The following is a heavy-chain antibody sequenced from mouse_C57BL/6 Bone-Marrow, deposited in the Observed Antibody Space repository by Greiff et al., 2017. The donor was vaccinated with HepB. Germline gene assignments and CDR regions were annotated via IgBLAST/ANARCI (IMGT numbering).Heavy chain of an antibody. CDR1: GYTFTSYW. CDR3: ARHAFITTVVEGFDY. V-gene: IGHV1-72*01. CDR2: IDPNSGGT. D-gene: IGHD1-1*01. J-gene: IGHJ2*01. Sequence: QVQLQQPGAELVKPGASVKLSCKASGYTFTSYWMHWVKQRPGRGLEWIGRIDPNSGGTKYNEKFKSKATLTVDKPSSTAYMQLSSLTSEDSAVYYCARHAFITTVVEGFDYWGHGTTLTVSS.